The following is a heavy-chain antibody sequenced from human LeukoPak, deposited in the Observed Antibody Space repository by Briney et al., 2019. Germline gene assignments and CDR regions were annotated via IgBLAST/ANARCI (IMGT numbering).Heavy chain of an antibody. J-gene: IGHJ4*02. CDR2: INPNSGGT. D-gene: IGHD3-22*01. Sequence: ASVKVSCKASGYTFTGYYMHWVRQSPGQGLEWMGRINPNSGGTNYAQKFQGRVTMTRDTSISTAYMELSRLRSDDTAVYYCAIARVTMIVVVTLRYWGQGTLATVSS. CDR1: GYTFTGYY. V-gene: IGHV1-2*06. CDR3: AIARVTMIVVVTLRY.